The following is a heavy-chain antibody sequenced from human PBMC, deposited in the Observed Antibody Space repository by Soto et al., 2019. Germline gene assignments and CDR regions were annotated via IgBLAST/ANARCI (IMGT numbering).Heavy chain of an antibody. CDR3: ARYAAEVTTFFDH. J-gene: IGHJ4*02. CDR2: ISGSSGSK. D-gene: IGHD4-17*01. V-gene: IGHV3-11*06. Sequence: PGGSLRLSCAASGFIFNDYCMSWIRQAPGKGLEWLSNISGSSGSKKYADAGKGRFTISRDNAKKSLYLEMHSLRAEDTAVYYCARYAAEVTTFFDHWGQGTLVTVSS. CDR1: GFIFNDYC.